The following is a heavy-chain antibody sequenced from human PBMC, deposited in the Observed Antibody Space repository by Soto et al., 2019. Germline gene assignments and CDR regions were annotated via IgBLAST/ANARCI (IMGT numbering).Heavy chain of an antibody. CDR1: GFTFSSYG. CDR2: IWYDGSNK. Sequence: QVQLVESGGGVVQPGRSLRLSCAASGFTFSSYGMHWVRQAPGKGLEWVAVIWYDGSNKYYTDSVKGRFTISRDNSKNTLYLQMNSLRAEDTAVYYWARDSKGAATGTDLLADYCGQGTLVTVSS. J-gene: IGHJ4*02. D-gene: IGHD6-13*01. V-gene: IGHV3-33*01. CDR3: ARDSKGAATGTDLLADY.